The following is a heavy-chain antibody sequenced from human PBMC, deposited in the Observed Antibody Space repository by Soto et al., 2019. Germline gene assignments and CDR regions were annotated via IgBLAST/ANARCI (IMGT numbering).Heavy chain of an antibody. CDR2: IIPALGTA. CDR3: ARPDFGEYWYFDL. J-gene: IGHJ2*01. Sequence: QDQLVQSGAEVKKPGSSVKVSCKASGGTFSSHTVSWVRQAPGQGLEWMGRIIPALGTATYAQKFQGRVTITADESATTVYMEMNSLRSEDTAVYYCARPDFGEYWYFDLWGRGTLVTVSS. D-gene: IGHD4-17*01. CDR1: GGTFSSHT. V-gene: IGHV1-69*08.